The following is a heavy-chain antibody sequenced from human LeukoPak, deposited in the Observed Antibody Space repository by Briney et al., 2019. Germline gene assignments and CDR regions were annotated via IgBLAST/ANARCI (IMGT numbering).Heavy chain of an antibody. V-gene: IGHV3-30*18. CDR2: ISYDGSNK. CDR1: GFTFSSYG. D-gene: IGHD3-16*01. Sequence: GRSLRLSCAASGFTFSSYGMHWVRQAPGKGLEWVAVISYDGSNKYYADSVKGRFTISRDNSKNALYLQMNSLRAEDTAVYYCAKAALREFDYWGQGTLVTISS. J-gene: IGHJ4*02. CDR3: AKAALREFDY.